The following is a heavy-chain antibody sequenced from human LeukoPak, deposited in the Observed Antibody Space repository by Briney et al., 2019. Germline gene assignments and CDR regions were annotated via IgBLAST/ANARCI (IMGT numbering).Heavy chain of an antibody. CDR2: IKQDGSEK. Sequence: PGGSLRLSCAASGFTFSSYWMSWVRQAPGKGLEWVANIKQDGSEKYYVDSVKGRFTISRDNAKNSLYLQMNSLRAEDTAVYYCARRDYYDSSGYNYWGQGTLVTVSS. CDR3: ARRDYYDSSGYNY. J-gene: IGHJ4*02. D-gene: IGHD3-22*01. V-gene: IGHV3-7*01. CDR1: GFTFSSYW.